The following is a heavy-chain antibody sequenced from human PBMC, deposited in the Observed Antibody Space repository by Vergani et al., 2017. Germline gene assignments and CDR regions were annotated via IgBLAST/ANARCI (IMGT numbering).Heavy chain of an antibody. V-gene: IGHV3-9*02. Sequence: EVQLEESGGGLVLPGRSLTLSCVASGFTSAGYAMHWVRQAPGKGLEWVSGFSWNSNSIGYADSVKVSFTICRDNAKNSLYLQMNSLRAEDTALYYCAKDLGTWSGCGWFDPWGQGTLVTVSS. CDR3: AKDLGTWSGCGWFDP. CDR2: FSWNSNSI. D-gene: IGHD6-13*01. CDR1: GFTSAGYA. J-gene: IGHJ5*02.